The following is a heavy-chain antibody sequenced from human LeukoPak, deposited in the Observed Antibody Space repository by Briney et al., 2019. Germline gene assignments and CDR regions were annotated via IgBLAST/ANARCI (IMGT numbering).Heavy chain of an antibody. V-gene: IGHV3-7*05. Sequence: GGSLRLSCVASGFISSSYWMSWVRQAPGKGLEWVANIKRDGGEKYYVSSVNGRFPISRPNANKSLHLQITPLRADATAVYYCASEGHSGPYFDYWGQATLVTVSS. CDR3: ASEGHSGPYFDY. J-gene: IGHJ4*02. D-gene: IGHD2-21*01. CDR2: IKRDGGEK. CDR1: GFISSSYW.